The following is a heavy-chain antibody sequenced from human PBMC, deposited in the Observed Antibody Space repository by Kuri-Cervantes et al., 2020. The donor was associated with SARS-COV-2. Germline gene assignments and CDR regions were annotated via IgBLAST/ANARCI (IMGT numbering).Heavy chain of an antibody. V-gene: IGHV3-74*01. CDR1: GFTFSSYW. CDR2: INSDGSST. J-gene: IGHJ5*02. Sequence: GGSLRLSCAASGFTFSSYWMHWVRQAPGKGLVWVSRINSDGSSTSYADSVKGRFTISRDNAKNTLYLQMNSLRAEDTAVHYCARDPGYDFWSGYYPRGFDPWGQGTLVTVSS. CDR3: ARDPGYDFWSGYYPRGFDP. D-gene: IGHD3-3*01.